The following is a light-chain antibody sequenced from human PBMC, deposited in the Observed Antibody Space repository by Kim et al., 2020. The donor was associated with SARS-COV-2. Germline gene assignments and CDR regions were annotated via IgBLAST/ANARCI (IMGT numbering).Light chain of an antibody. CDR2: QDS. V-gene: IGLV3-1*01. CDR3: QAWDSSTVV. Sequence: SYELTQPPSVSVYPGQTASITCSGGKLGDKYACWYQQKPGQSPVLVIYQDSKRPSGIPERFSGSNSGNTATLTISETQAMDEADYYCQAWDSSTVVFGGGTQLTVL. J-gene: IGLJ2*01. CDR1: KLGDKY.